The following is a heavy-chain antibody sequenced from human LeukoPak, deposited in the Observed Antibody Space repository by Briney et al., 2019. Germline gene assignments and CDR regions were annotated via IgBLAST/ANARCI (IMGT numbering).Heavy chain of an antibody. D-gene: IGHD5-12*01. V-gene: IGHV3-7*01. J-gene: IGHJ6*03. CDR1: GFTFSRFW. Sequence: GGSLRLSCAGSGFTFSRFWLSWVRQAPGKGLQWVANIKQDGSERYYVDSVKGRFSISRDNAKSSLYLEMKTLRVEDTAVYYCARHGSSGYDSAPYMDVWGKGTTVTVSS. CDR3: ARHGSSGYDSAPYMDV. CDR2: IKQDGSER.